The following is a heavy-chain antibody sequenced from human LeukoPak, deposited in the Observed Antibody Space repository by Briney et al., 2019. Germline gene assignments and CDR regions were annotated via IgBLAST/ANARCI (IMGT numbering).Heavy chain of an antibody. CDR1: GYTFTSYD. V-gene: IGHV1-18*01. CDR2: ISAYNGNT. Sequence: EASVKVSCKASGYTFTSYDINWVRQATGQGLEWMGWISAYNGNTNYAQKLQGRVTMTTDTSTSTAYMELRSLRSDDTAVYYCARDSSTRTAWFDPWGQGTLVTVSS. CDR3: ARDSSTRTAWFDP. D-gene: IGHD6-6*01. J-gene: IGHJ5*02.